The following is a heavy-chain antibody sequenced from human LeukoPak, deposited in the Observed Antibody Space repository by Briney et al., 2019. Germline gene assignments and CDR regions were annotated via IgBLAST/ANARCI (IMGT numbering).Heavy chain of an antibody. CDR2: VYAGDSDT. D-gene: IGHD3-16*01. V-gene: IGHV5-51*01. CDR1: GYSFTNYW. Sequence: GEPLKISGQGSGYSFTNYWIGWVRQIPGKGLEWMGMVYAGDSDTRYSPSFQGQVTISADKSISTAYLQWSSLNASDTAIYYWARLEGGLLDCGGQRTLVTVSS. CDR3: ARLEGGLLDC. J-gene: IGHJ4*02.